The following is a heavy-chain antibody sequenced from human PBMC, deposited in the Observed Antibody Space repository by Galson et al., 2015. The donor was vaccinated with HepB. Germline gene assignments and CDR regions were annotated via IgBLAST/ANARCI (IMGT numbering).Heavy chain of an antibody. CDR3: ARDAKNTAMVTLYYYYGMDV. V-gene: IGHV3-7*01. Sequence: SLRLSCAASGFKFSDYWMNWVRQAPGKGLEWVASIKQDGSEKYYVDSVKGRFSISRDNSKNTLYLQMNSLRAEDTAVYYCARDAKNTAMVTLYYYYGMDVWGQGTTVTVSS. D-gene: IGHD5-18*01. CDR2: IKQDGSEK. CDR1: GFKFSDYW. J-gene: IGHJ6*02.